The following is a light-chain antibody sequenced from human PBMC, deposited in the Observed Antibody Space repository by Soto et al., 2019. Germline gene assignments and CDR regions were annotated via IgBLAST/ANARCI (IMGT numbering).Light chain of an antibody. CDR2: GAS. J-gene: IGKJ1*01. CDR1: QNVNSN. CDR3: QQYNNWPPGT. Sequence: EIVMTQSPATLSVSPGERATLSCRASQNVNSNLAWYQQKPGQAPRLLIYGASTRATGIPARFSGSGSGTEFTLTISSLQSEDFAVYYCQQYNNWPPGTFGQGTKLEI. V-gene: IGKV3-15*01.